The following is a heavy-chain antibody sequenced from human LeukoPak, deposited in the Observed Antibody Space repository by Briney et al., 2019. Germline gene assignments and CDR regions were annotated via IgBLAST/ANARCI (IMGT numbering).Heavy chain of an antibody. D-gene: IGHD6-13*01. Sequence: KGGESLKISCKGSGYSFTSYWIGWVRQMPGKGLEWMGIIYPGDSDTRYSPSFQGQVTISPDKSLSTAYLQWSSLKASDTAMYYCARRVYSSSWYWFDPWGQGTLVTVSS. CDR2: IYPGDSDT. CDR1: GYSFTSYW. V-gene: IGHV5-51*01. CDR3: ARRVYSSSWYWFDP. J-gene: IGHJ5*02.